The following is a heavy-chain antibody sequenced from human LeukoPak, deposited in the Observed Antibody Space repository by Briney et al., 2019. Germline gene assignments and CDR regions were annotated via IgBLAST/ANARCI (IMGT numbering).Heavy chain of an antibody. Sequence: GGSLRLSCAASGFTVSNNFMSWVRQAPGKGLEWVSVIYGGGSTYYADSVKGRFTISRDTCKNTLYLQMNSLRAEDTAVYYCASWPGGWYGEDSWGQGTLVTVSS. CDR3: ASWPGGWYGEDS. D-gene: IGHD6-19*01. CDR1: GFTVSNNF. CDR2: IYGGGST. J-gene: IGHJ4*02. V-gene: IGHV3-53*01.